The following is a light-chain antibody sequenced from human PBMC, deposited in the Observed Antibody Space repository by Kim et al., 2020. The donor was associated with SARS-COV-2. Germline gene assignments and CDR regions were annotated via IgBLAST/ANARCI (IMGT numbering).Light chain of an antibody. V-gene: IGKV1-12*01. J-gene: IGKJ1*01. Sequence: DIQMTQSPSSVSASVGDRVTITCRASQGIISWLAWYQQKPGKAPNLLIYGASSLQSGVPSRFSGSGSGTDFTLTISSLQPEDFATYYCQQANSFPWTFGQGTKVDIK. CDR3: QQANSFPWT. CDR2: GAS. CDR1: QGIISW.